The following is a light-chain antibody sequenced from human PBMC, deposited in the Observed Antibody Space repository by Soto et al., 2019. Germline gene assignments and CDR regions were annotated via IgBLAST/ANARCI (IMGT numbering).Light chain of an antibody. J-gene: IGKJ3*01. V-gene: IGKV3-11*01. Sequence: EIVLTQSPATLSLSPGERATLSCRASQSVRSYLAWYQQQPGQAPRLLIYDASNRATGIPAMFSGSGSGTYFTLTSSILEPEDFAVYYCQQRSDWPRVTFGPGTKVDLK. CDR3: QQRSDWPRVT. CDR2: DAS. CDR1: QSVRSY.